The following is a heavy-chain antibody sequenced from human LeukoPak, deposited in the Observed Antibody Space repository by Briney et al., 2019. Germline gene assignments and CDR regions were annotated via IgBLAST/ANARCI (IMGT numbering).Heavy chain of an antibody. CDR2: ISGSGGST. J-gene: IGHJ3*02. CDR3: AKSTPLYYYDSSGYYFGAFDI. Sequence: GGSLRLSCAASGFTFSSYGMSWVRQAPGKGLEWVSAISGSGGSTYYADSVKGRFTISRDNSKNTLYLQMNSLRAEDTAVYYCAKSTPLYYYDSSGYYFGAFDIWGQGTMVTVSS. V-gene: IGHV3-23*01. D-gene: IGHD3-22*01. CDR1: GFTFSSYG.